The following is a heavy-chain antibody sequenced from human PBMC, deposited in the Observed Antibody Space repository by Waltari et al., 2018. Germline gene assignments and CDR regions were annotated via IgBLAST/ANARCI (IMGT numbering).Heavy chain of an antibody. CDR1: GFTFSTYT. D-gene: IGHD1-1*01. CDR3: ARECGKRRACVDV. V-gene: IGHV3-21*02. CDR2: MSSSSTYI. J-gene: IGHJ6*02. Sequence: EVQLVESGGGLVKPGGSLRLSCAASGFTFSTYTVSWVRQAPRKGLEWVSSMSSSSTYIYYADSGKGRFTISRDNAKNSLYLQMNSLRDEDTAVYYCARECGKRRACVDVWGQGTTVTVSS.